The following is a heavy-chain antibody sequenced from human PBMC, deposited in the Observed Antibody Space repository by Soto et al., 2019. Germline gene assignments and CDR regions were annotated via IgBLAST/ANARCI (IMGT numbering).Heavy chain of an antibody. CDR1: GDSITDPTSH. J-gene: IGHJ4*02. Sequence: PSETLSLTCTVSGDSITDPTSHWGWIRQAPGKGLEWIGTMFYTGTTHYSPSLRSRVTLSVDTSKNQFFLQMRSVTAADTAVYFCARHVYYSSSDQFVFDYWGQGTLGTVS. V-gene: IGHV4-39*01. CDR3: ARHVYYSSSDQFVFDY. CDR2: MFYTGTT. D-gene: IGHD4-4*01.